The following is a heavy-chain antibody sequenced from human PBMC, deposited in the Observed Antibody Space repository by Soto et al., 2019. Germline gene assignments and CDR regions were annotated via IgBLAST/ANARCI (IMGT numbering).Heavy chain of an antibody. Sequence: EVQLVESGGGLVQPGGSLRLSCTASGFTLSNSWMNWVRQAPEKGLEWVANIKQDGSENNYVDSVKGRFTISRDNAKNSLYLQMNSLRADDTAMYYCMTTVTTFGCWGQGTLVTVSS. CDR1: GFTLSNSW. CDR3: MTTVTTFGC. V-gene: IGHV3-7*05. J-gene: IGHJ4*02. D-gene: IGHD4-17*01. CDR2: IKQDGSEN.